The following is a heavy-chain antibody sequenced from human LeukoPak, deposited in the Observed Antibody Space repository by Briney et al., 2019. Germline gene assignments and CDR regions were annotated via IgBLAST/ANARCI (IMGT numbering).Heavy chain of an antibody. CDR3: ARVGITFGGVIADDAFDI. J-gene: IGHJ3*02. V-gene: IGHV3-30*14. D-gene: IGHD3-16*02. Sequence: GGSLRLSCAASGFTFSSYEMHWIRQAPGKGLEWVAVISYDGNNKYYADSVKGRFTISRHNSKNTLYLQMNSLRAEDTAVYYCARVGITFGGVIADDAFDIWGQGTMVTVSS. CDR1: GFTFSSYE. CDR2: ISYDGNNK.